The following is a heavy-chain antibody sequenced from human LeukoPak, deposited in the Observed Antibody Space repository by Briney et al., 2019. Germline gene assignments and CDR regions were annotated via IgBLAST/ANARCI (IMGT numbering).Heavy chain of an antibody. Sequence: GGSLRLSCAASGFTFSSYEMNWVRQAPGKGLEWVSYISSSGSTIYYADSVKGRFTISRDNAKNSLYLQMNSLRAEDTAVYYCARVPQLVGFGYYYYYMDVWGKGTTVTISS. D-gene: IGHD6-13*01. CDR2: ISSSGSTI. CDR1: GFTFSSYE. J-gene: IGHJ6*03. CDR3: ARVPQLVGFGYYYYYMDV. V-gene: IGHV3-48*03.